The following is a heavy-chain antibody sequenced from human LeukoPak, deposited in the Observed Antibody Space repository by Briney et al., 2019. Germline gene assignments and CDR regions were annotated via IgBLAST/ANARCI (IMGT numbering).Heavy chain of an antibody. CDR3: AKDVYRGSGYYFYFDY. J-gene: IGHJ4*02. CDR2: ISGSGGST. D-gene: IGHD3-22*01. Sequence: GGSLRLSCAASGFTFSSYAMSWVRQAPGKGLEWVSAISGSGGSTYCADSVKGRFTISRDNSKNTLYLQMNSLRAEDTAVYYCAKDVYRGSGYYFYFDYWGQGTLVTVSS. CDR1: GFTFSSYA. V-gene: IGHV3-23*01.